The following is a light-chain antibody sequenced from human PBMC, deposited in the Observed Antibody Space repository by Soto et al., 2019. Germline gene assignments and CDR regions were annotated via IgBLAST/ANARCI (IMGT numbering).Light chain of an antibody. CDR2: EGS. Sequence: QSVLTQPASVSGSPGQSITISCTGTSSDVGSYNLVSWYQQHPGKAPKLMIYEGSKRPSGVSNRFSGSKSGNTASLTITGRQDEEEADDYCCSYSGSSTLVVFGGGTKLTVL. J-gene: IGLJ2*01. CDR1: SSDVGSYNL. CDR3: CSYSGSSTLVV. V-gene: IGLV2-23*01.